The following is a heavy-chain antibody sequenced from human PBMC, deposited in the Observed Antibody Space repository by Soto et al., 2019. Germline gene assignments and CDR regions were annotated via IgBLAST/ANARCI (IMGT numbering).Heavy chain of an antibody. CDR1: GFTFSSYG. D-gene: IGHD3-22*01. CDR3: AKDPFPYDSSGPFDY. J-gene: IGHJ4*02. V-gene: IGHV3-30*18. CDR2: ISYDGSNK. Sequence: PGGSLRLSCAASGFTFSSYGMHWVLQAPCKGLEWVAVISYDGSNKYYADSVKGRFTISRDNSKNTLYLQMNSLRAEDTAVYYCAKDPFPYDSSGPFDYWGQGTLVTVSS.